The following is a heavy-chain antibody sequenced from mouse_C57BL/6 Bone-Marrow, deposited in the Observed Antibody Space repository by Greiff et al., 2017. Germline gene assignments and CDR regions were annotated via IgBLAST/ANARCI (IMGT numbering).Heavy chain of an antibody. CDR2: ISSGGSYT. CDR3: ARGAVVAPDY. CDR1: GFTFSSYG. D-gene: IGHD1-1*01. J-gene: IGHJ2*01. V-gene: IGHV5-6*01. Sequence: EVKLVESGGDLVKPGGSLKLSCAASGFTFSSYGMSWVRQTPDKRLEWVATISSGGSYTYYPDSVKGRFTISRDNAKNTLYLQMSSLKSEDTAMYYCARGAVVAPDYWGQGTTLTVSS.